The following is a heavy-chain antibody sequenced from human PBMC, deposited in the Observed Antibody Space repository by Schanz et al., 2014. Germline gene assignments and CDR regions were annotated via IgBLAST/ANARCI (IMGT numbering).Heavy chain of an antibody. CDR1: GFPFRSYV. V-gene: IGHV3-30*04. CDR3: AKGQLLSYYFDY. J-gene: IGHJ4*02. D-gene: IGHD2-21*01. CDR2: ISHDGSIQ. Sequence: QLQLVESGGGVVQPGRSPRLSCAASGFPFRSYVIHWVRQAPGKGLEWVTIISHDGSIQYGADSVKGRFTISRDNSKNTLYLQMNSLRAEDTAVYYCAKGQLLSYYFDYWGQGTLVTVSS.